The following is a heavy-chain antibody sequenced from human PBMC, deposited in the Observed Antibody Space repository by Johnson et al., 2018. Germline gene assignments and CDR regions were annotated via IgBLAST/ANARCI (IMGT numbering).Heavy chain of an antibody. D-gene: IGHD5-18*01. CDR1: GFTFSSYG. Sequence: QVQLVESGGGVVQPGRSLRLSCAASGFTFSSYGIHWVRQAPGKGLEWVAFTSYDGSNKYYADSVKGRFTISRDNSKNTLYLQMNSLRAEDTAVYYCARASGYSYGYYYYYMDVWGKGTTVTVSS. V-gene: IGHV3-30*03. CDR3: ARASGYSYGYYYYYMDV. J-gene: IGHJ6*03. CDR2: TSYDGSNK.